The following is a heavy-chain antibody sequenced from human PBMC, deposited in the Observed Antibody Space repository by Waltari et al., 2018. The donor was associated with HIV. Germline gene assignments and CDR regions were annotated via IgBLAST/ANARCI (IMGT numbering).Heavy chain of an antibody. CDR2: IYYSGST. J-gene: IGHJ4*02. V-gene: IGHV4-39*01. D-gene: IGHD3-22*01. CDR1: GGSISRSSYY. CDR3: ARLARYYDSSGYSTFDY. Sequence: QLQLQESGPGLVKPSETLSLTCTVSGGSISRSSYYWGWIRQPPGKGLEWIGSIYYSGSTYYNPSLKSRVTISVDTSKNQFSLKLSSVTAADTAVYYCARLARYYDSSGYSTFDYWGQGTLVTVSS.